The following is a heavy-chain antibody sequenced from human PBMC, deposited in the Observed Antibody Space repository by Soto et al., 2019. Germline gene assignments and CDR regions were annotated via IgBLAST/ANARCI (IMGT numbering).Heavy chain of an antibody. CDR1: GGSISSYY. Sequence: PSGTLSLTCTVSGGSISSYYWSWIRQPPGKGLEWIGYIYYSGSTNYNPSLKSRVTISVDTSKNQFSLKLSSVTAADTAVYYCARRYSSDFDYWGQGTLVTVSS. V-gene: IGHV4-59*08. CDR2: IYYSGST. J-gene: IGHJ4*02. D-gene: IGHD6-19*01. CDR3: ARRYSSDFDY.